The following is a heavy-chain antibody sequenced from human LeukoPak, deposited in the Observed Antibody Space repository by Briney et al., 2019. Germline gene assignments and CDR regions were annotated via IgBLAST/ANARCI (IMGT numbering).Heavy chain of an antibody. CDR1: GYSISSGYY. Sequence: SETLSLTCTVSGYSISSGYYWGWIRQPPGEGLEWIGSIYHSGSTYYNPSLKSRVTISVDTSKNQFSLKLSSVTAADTAVYYCARDPVLTGEYDAFDIWGQGTMVTVSS. J-gene: IGHJ3*02. D-gene: IGHD3-9*01. CDR3: ARDPVLTGEYDAFDI. CDR2: IYHSGST. V-gene: IGHV4-38-2*02.